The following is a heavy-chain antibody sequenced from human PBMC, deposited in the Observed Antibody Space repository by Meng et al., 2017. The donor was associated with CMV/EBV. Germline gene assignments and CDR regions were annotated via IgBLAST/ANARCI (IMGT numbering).Heavy chain of an antibody. CDR3: ARDLYDSSGYPAYGMDV. Sequence: GSLRLSCAVYGGSFSGYYWSWIRQPAGKGLEWIGRIYTSGSTNYNPSLKSRVTMSVDTSKNQFSLKLSSVTAADTAVYYCARDLYDSSGYPAYGMDVWGQGTTVTVSS. V-gene: IGHV4-4*07. D-gene: IGHD3-22*01. CDR1: GGSFSGYY. J-gene: IGHJ6*02. CDR2: IYTSGST.